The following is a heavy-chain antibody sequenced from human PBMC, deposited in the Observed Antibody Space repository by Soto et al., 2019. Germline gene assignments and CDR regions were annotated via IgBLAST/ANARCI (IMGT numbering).Heavy chain of an antibody. D-gene: IGHD3-10*01. CDR1: VGTFSSYA. V-gene: IGHV1-69*13. CDR2: IIPIFGTA. Sequence: SVKVSCKASVGTFSSYAISWVRQAPGQGLEWMGGIIPIFGTANYAQKFQGRVTITADESTSTAYMELSSLRSEDTAVYYCARKMVRGVHYYYYGMDVWGQGTTVTVSS. CDR3: ARKMVRGVHYYYYGMDV. J-gene: IGHJ6*02.